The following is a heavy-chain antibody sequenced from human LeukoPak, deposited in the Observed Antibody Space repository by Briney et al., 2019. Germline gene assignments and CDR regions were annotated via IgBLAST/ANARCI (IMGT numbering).Heavy chain of an antibody. J-gene: IGHJ6*02. D-gene: IGHD2-15*01. Sequence: GGSLRLSCAASKFTFGSFWMNWVRLVPGKGLVWVSRINPDGSDTEYADSVTGSFTVSRDNAGNTLYLEMRSLSVKDSGLYYCARVRNGYSSGLDVWGQGTWVTVSS. CDR1: KFTFGSFW. V-gene: IGHV3-74*01. CDR3: ARVRNGYSSGLDV. CDR2: INPDGSDT.